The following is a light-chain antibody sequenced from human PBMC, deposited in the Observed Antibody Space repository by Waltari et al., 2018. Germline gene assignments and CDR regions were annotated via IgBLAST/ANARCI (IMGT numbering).Light chain of an antibody. CDR1: SGSLVTNL. Sequence: NFLLTQPHSVSASPGKTVTISCTRSSGSLVTNLVQWYQQRPGSSPSMIIYEDNKRPSGVPDRFSGSIDSSSNSASLTISGLKTEDEADYYCQSYDTNIRVFGGGTKLTVL. V-gene: IGLV6-57*01. CDR2: EDN. J-gene: IGLJ3*02. CDR3: QSYDTNIRV.